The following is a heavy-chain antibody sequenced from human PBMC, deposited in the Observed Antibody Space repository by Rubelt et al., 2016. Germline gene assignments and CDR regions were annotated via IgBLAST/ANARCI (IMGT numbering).Heavy chain of an antibody. CDR2: IYYSGST. CDR1: GGSISSYY. V-gene: IGHV4-59*12. Sequence: QVQLQESGPGLVKPSETLSLTCTVSGGSISSYYWSWIRQPPGKGLEWIGYIYYSGSTYYNPYLKSRVTISVDMSKNQFSLRLSSVTAADTAVYYCARAASSYGGNPLFDNWGQGTLVTVSS. CDR3: ARAASSYGGNPLFDN. D-gene: IGHD4-23*01. J-gene: IGHJ4*02.